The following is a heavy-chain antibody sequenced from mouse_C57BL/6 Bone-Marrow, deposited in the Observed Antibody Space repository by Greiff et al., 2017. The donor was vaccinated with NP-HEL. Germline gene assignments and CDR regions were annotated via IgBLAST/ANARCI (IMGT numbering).Heavy chain of an antibody. D-gene: IGHD1-1*01. CDR1: GYSITSGYY. Sequence: ESGPGLVKPSQSLSLTCSVTGYSITSGYYWNWIRQFPGNKLEWMGYISYDGSNNYNPSLKNRISITRDLSKNQFFLKLNAVTTEDTATSNCARGRITTVVSYFDYWGQGTTLTVSS. J-gene: IGHJ2*01. V-gene: IGHV3-6*01. CDR3: ARGRITTVVSYFDY. CDR2: ISYDGSN.